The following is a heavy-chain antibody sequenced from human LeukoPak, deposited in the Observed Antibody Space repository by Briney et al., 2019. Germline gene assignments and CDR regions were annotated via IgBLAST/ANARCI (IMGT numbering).Heavy chain of an antibody. V-gene: IGHV3-21*01. J-gene: IGHJ4*02. CDR1: GFTFSSYW. Sequence: GGSLRLSCAASGFTFSSYWMSWVRQAPGKGLEWVSSISSSSSYIYYADSVKGRFTISRDNAKNSLYLQMNSLRAEDTAVYYCARDSMGGYDSYFDYWGQGTLVTVSS. D-gene: IGHD5-12*01. CDR3: ARDSMGGYDSYFDY. CDR2: ISSSSSYI.